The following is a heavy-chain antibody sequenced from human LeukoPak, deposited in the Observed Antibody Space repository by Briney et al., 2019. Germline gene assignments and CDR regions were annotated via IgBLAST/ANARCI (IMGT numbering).Heavy chain of an antibody. CDR1: GFSFSSYA. Sequence: GGSLRLSCAASGFSFSSYAMSWVRQAPGKGLEWVSTISGTGVSTYYAHSVKGRFTISRDNSKNTVYLQIDSLRAEDTALYYSAKDSSGYYHAWYYFDYWGQGSLVTVSS. CDR3: AKDSSGYYHAWYYFDY. D-gene: IGHD3-22*01. V-gene: IGHV3-23*01. CDR2: ISGTGVST. J-gene: IGHJ4*02.